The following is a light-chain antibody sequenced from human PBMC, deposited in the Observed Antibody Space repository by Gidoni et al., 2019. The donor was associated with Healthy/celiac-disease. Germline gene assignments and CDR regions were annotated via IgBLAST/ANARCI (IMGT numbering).Light chain of an antibody. Sequence: EIVLTQSPGTLSLSPGERATLSCRASQSVSSSYLAWYQQKPGQAPRLLIYGASSRATGIPDRFSGSGSGTDFTLTISRLEPEVFAVYYCQQYGSSQTWTFGQGTKVEIK. J-gene: IGKJ1*01. CDR2: GAS. V-gene: IGKV3-20*01. CDR3: QQYGSSQTWT. CDR1: QSVSSSY.